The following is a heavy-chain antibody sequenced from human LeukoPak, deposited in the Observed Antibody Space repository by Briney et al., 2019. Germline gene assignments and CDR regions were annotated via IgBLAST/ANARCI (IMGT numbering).Heavy chain of an antibody. D-gene: IGHD1-1*01. V-gene: IGHV4-61*01. CDR3: ARDPGGTDAFDI. J-gene: IGHJ3*02. CDR2: IYHSGYT. Sequence: SETLSLTCTVSGASISSTSYYWSWIRQPPGKGLEWIGFIYHSGYTHYNPSVKSRVTMSIDTSKNQFSLKLSSVTAADTAVYYCARDPGGTDAFDIWGQGTMVAVSS. CDR1: GASISSTSYY.